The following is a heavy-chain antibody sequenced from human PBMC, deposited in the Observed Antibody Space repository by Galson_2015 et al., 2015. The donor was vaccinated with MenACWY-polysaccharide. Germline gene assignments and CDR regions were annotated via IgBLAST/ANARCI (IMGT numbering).Heavy chain of an antibody. J-gene: IGHJ3*02. Sequence: LRLSCAASGIRFSGSGMHWVRQAPGKGLEWEAVIQYDGTNKVYADSVKGRFTISRDNSRNTLYLEMNSLRAEDTAVYYCAREGSRIVFHAFDTWGQGTMVTVSS. V-gene: IGHV3-33*01. D-gene: IGHD2-15*01. CDR1: GIRFSGSG. CDR2: IQYDGTNK. CDR3: AREGSRIVFHAFDT.